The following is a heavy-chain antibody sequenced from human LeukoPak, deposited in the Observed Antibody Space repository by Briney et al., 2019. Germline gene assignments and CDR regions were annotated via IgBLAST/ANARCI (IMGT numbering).Heavy chain of an antibody. J-gene: IGHJ4*02. D-gene: IGHD6-19*01. V-gene: IGHV3-66*02. CDR1: GFTVSSNY. CDR2: IYTGGTI. Sequence: GGSLRLSCAASGFTVSSNYMSWVRQAPGKGLEWVSVIYTGGTIHYTDSVKGRFTISRDSSKNTLYLRMNSLGAEDTAVYYCARDGGSSGWYWDSWGQGTLVTVSS. CDR3: ARDGGSSGWYWDS.